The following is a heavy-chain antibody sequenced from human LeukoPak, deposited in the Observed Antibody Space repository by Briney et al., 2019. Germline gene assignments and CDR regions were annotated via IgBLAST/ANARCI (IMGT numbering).Heavy chain of an antibody. D-gene: IGHD2-2*01. CDR2: ISYSGST. CDR3: ARVSCSSTSCKRYYYYGTDV. V-gene: IGHV4-31*03. Sequence: PSRALSLTCTVSGGSLSSGGSYWSWIRPHPGKGLEWIRYISYSGSTYYNPSLKSRVTISVDTSKNQFSLKLSSVTAADTAVYYCARVSCSSTSCKRYYYYGTDVWGKGTTVTVSS. CDR1: GGSLSSGGSY. J-gene: IGHJ6*04.